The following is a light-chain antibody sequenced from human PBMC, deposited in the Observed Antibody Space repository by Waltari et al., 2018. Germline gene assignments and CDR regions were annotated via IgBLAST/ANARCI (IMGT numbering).Light chain of an antibody. V-gene: IGLV1-44*01. Sequence: QSVLTQPPSASGTPGQRVTISCSGSNSTIRRHIVNWYQQLPGTAPKLLIYSNTQRPSGVPDRFSGSQSGTSASLAISGLQSEDEADYYCASWDYSLNGVLYGGGTKLTVL. CDR2: SNT. CDR1: NSTIRRHI. J-gene: IGLJ3*02. CDR3: ASWDYSLNGVL.